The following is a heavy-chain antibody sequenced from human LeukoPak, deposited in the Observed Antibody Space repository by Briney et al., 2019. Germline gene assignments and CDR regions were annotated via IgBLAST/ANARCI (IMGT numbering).Heavy chain of an antibody. CDR3: ASGGYSYGYDEFDY. V-gene: IGHV4-4*07. Sequence: PSETLSLTCTVSGGSISSYCWSWIRQPAGKGLEWMGRIYTSGSTNYNPPLKSPVPLSVDTTTKQFSLYLSSVTAAGTALYFTASGGYSYGYDEFDYGGQGALVTVSS. CDR1: GGSISSYC. J-gene: IGHJ4*02. CDR2: IYTSGST. D-gene: IGHD5-18*01.